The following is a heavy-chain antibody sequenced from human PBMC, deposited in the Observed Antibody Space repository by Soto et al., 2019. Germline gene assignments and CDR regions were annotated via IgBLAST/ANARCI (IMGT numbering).Heavy chain of an antibody. CDR2: ISWNSGSI. CDR3: AKDIKGSGTVDYYYGMDV. CDR1: GFTFDDYA. Sequence: EVQLVESGGGLVQPGRSLRLSCAASGFTFDDYAMHWVRQAPGKGLEWVSGISWNSGSIGYADSVKGRFTISRDNAKNSLYLQMNSLRAEDTALYYCAKDIKGSGTVDYYYGMDVWGQGTTVTVSS. V-gene: IGHV3-9*01. D-gene: IGHD3-10*01. J-gene: IGHJ6*02.